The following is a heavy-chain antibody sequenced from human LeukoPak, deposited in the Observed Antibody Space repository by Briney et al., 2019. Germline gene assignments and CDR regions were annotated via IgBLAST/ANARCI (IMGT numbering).Heavy chain of an antibody. CDR2: ISAYNGNT. CDR3: ARAPYYYDSSGYYLPSRDDAFDI. V-gene: IGHV1-18*01. D-gene: IGHD3-22*01. CDR1: GYTFTSYG. J-gene: IGHJ3*02. Sequence: ASVKVSCKASGYTFTSYGISWVRQAPGQGLEWMGWISAYNGNTNYAQKLQGRVTMTTDTSTSTAYMELRSLRSDDTAVYYCARAPYYYDSSGYYLPSRDDAFDIWGQGTMVTVSS.